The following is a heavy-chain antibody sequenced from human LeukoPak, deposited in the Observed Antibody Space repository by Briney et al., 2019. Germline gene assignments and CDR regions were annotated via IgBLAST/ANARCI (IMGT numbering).Heavy chain of an antibody. CDR2: ISTGSSTT. Sequence: GGSLRLSCAASEFAFSTYNMNWVRQAPGKGLEWVSYISTGSSTTYYADSVKGRFTISRDNAKNTLYLQMNSLRAEDTAVYYCARDAVDTANAVWGQGTTVTVSS. V-gene: IGHV3-48*04. D-gene: IGHD5-18*01. CDR3: ARDAVDTANAV. CDR1: EFAFSTYN. J-gene: IGHJ6*02.